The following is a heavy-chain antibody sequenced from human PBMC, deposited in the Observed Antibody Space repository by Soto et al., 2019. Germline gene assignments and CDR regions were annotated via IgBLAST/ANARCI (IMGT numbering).Heavy chain of an antibody. D-gene: IGHD6-19*01. CDR1: GYSFTSYW. V-gene: IGHV5-51*01. J-gene: IGHJ6*02. CDR3: ARTALAGTYYYCGMDV. CDR2: IYPGDSDT. Sequence: ESLKISFKGSGYSFTSYWIGWVRHMPVKGLEWMGIIYPGDSDTRYSPSFQGQVTISADKSISTAYLQWSSLKASDTAMYYCARTALAGTYYYCGMDVWGQGTPITVSS.